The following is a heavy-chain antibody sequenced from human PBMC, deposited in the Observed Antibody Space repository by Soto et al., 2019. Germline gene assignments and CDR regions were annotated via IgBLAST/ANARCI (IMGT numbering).Heavy chain of an antibody. CDR2: ISYSGST. CDR3: SRRPYYDILTGYYSDY. Sequence: PSETLSLTCSVSGGSISSTSYHWGWIRQPPGKGLEWIGTISYSGSTYFNPSLKSRVTISVDTSKNQFSLRLNSVTAADTAVHYCSRRPYYDILTGYYSDYWGQGTLVTVSS. V-gene: IGHV4-39*01. CDR1: GGSISSTSYH. D-gene: IGHD3-9*01. J-gene: IGHJ4*02.